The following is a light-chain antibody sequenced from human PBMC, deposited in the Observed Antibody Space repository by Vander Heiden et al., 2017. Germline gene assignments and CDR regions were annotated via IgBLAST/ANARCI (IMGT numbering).Light chain of an antibody. CDR3: QQSYSTPPYT. V-gene: IGKV1-39*01. CDR2: AAS. CDR1: QSISNY. J-gene: IGKJ2*01. Sequence: DIQMTQSPSPLSASVGDRVTITCRASQSISNYLTWYQQKPGKAAKLLIYAASSLQSGVPSRFSGSGSGTDFTLTISSLQPEDFATYYCQQSYSTPPYTFGQGTKLEIK.